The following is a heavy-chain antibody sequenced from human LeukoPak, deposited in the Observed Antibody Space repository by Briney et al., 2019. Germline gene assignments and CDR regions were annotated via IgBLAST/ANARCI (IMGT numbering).Heavy chain of an antibody. Sequence: SVKVSCKASGGTFSSYAISWVRQAPGQGLEWMGGIIPIFGTANYAQKFQGRVTMTRDTSTSTVYMELSSLRSEDTAVYYCAREATGYYYDSSGYYGYYLDYWGQGTLVTVSS. CDR1: GGTFSSYA. D-gene: IGHD3-22*01. J-gene: IGHJ4*02. CDR3: AREATGYYYDSSGYYGYYLDY. CDR2: IIPIFGTA. V-gene: IGHV1-69*05.